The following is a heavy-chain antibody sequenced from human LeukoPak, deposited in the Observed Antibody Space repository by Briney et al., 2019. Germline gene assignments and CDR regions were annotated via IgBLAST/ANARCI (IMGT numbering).Heavy chain of an antibody. J-gene: IGHJ4*02. D-gene: IGHD2-21*02. CDR2: IWYDGSNK. V-gene: IGHV3-33*01. CDR1: GFTSSSYG. CDR3: ARGGSYCGGDCYPTLDY. Sequence: GGSLRLSCAASGFTSSSYGMHWVRQAPGKGLEWVAVIWYDGSNKYYADSVKGRFTISRDNSKNTLYLQMNGLRAEDTAVYYCARGGSYCGGDCYPTLDYWGQGTLVTVSS.